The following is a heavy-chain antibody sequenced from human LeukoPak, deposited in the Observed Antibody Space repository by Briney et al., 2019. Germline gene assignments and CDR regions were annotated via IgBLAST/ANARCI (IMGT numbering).Heavy chain of an antibody. CDR1: GFTVSNNY. V-gene: IGHV3-53*01. CDR3: VRKNRDFNAAFDI. CDR2: TYSDSST. Sequence: AGGSLRLSCAAPGFTVSNNYMSWVRQAPGKGLEWVSITYSDSSTNYADSVKGRFTFSRDTSQNTLSLQMNSLRAEDTAVYYCVRKNRDFNAAFDIWGQGTVVTVSS. D-gene: IGHD2-21*02. J-gene: IGHJ3*02.